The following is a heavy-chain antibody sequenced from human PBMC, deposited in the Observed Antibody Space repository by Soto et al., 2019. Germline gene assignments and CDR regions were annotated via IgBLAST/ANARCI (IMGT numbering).Heavy chain of an antibody. J-gene: IGHJ3*01. D-gene: IGHD6-13*01. CDR1: GFTFSDYY. V-gene: IGHV3-11*05. CDR3: ARDQVGYSSLFDL. Sequence: PGGSLRLSCAASGFTFSDYYMSWIRQAPGKGLEWVSYIGSSSSYTNYADSVKGRFTISRDNAKNSLYLQMNSLRAEDTAVYYCARDQVGYSSLFDLWGQGTMVTVSS. CDR2: IGSSSSYT.